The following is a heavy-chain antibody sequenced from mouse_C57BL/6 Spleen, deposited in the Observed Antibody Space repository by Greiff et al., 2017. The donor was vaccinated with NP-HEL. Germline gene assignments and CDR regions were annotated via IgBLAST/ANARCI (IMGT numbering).Heavy chain of an antibody. V-gene: IGHV3-6*01. CDR3: ARDGNLYYFDY. CDR1: GYSITSGYY. CDR2: ISYDGSN. J-gene: IGHJ2*01. D-gene: IGHD2-1*01. Sequence: DVQLQESGPGLVKPSQSLSLTCSVTGYSITSGYYWNWIRQFPGNKLEWMGYISYDGSNNYNPSLKNRISITRDTSKNQFFLKLNSVTTEDTATYYCARDGNLYYFDYWGQGTTLTVSS.